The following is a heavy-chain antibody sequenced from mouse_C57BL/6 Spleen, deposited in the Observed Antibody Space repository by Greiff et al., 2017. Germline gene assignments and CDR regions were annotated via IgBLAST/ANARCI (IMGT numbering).Heavy chain of an antibody. CDR3: ANDYGSSLWYFDV. V-gene: IGHV1-9*01. CDR2: ILPGRGST. CDR1: GYTFTGYW. D-gene: IGHD1-1*01. J-gene: IGHJ1*03. Sequence: QVQLKESGAELMKPGASVKLSCKATGYTFTGYWIEWVKQRPGHGLEWIGEILPGRGSTNYNEKFKGKATFTADTSSNTAYMRLSSLTTEDSAIYYCANDYGSSLWYFDVWGTGTTVTGSS.